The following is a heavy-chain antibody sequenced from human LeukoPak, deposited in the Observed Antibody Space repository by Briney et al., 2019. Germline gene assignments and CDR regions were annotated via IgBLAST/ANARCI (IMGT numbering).Heavy chain of an antibody. D-gene: IGHD3-10*01. V-gene: IGHV3-30*18. CDR2: ISYDGSNK. CDR3: AKEIYESGSAYIDY. Sequence: PGGSLTLSCAPSGFTFSSYGMHWVRQTPGKGLEWLAVISYDGSNKYYTDSVKGRITISRDNSKNTLYLQMNSLTSGDTAVYYCAKEIYESGSAYIDYWGQGTLVTVSS. J-gene: IGHJ4*02. CDR1: GFTFSSYG.